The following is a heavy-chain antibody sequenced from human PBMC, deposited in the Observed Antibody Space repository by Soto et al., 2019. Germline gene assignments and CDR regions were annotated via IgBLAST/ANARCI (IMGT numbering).Heavy chain of an antibody. V-gene: IGHV4-31*03. J-gene: IGHJ4*02. CDR2: IYYSGTTYYT. Sequence: QVQLQESGPGLVKPSQTQSLTCTVSGGSISSGGYYWSWIRQHPGKGLEWIGYIYYSGTTYYTYYNPSLKSRVTISVDTSKNQFSLKLSSVTAADTAVYYCAREPLTWGQGTLVTVSS. CDR1: GGSISSGGYY. CDR3: AREPLT.